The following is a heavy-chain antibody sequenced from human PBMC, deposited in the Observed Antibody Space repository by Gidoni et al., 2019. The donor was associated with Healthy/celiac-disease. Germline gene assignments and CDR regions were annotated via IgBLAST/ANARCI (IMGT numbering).Heavy chain of an antibody. CDR1: GFTFTGDS. J-gene: IGHJ6*02. CDR3: AREGAYSSSSTYYYGMDV. CDR2: INPNSGGT. V-gene: IGHV1-2*02. Sequence: QVQLVQSGAEVKKPGASVTVSCKASGFTFTGDSMHWVRQAPGQGREWMGWINPNSGGTNYAQKCQGRVTMTRDTSISTAYMELSRLRSDDTAVYYCAREGAYSSSSTYYYGMDVWGQGTTVTVSS. D-gene: IGHD6-6*01.